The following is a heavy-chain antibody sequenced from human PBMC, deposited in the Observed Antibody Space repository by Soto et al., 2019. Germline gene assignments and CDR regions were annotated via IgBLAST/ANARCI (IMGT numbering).Heavy chain of an antibody. CDR2: INSDGSST. CDR3: ARFNGGSPSFTSDFYYYYGMDV. J-gene: IGHJ6*02. Sequence: PGGSLRLSCAASGFTFSSYWMHWVRQAPGKGLVWVSRINSDGSSTSYADSVKGRFTISRDNAKNTLYLQMNSLRAEDTAVYYCARFNGGSPSFTSDFYYYYGMDVWGQGTTVTVSS. D-gene: IGHD2-8*01. CDR1: GFTFSSYW. V-gene: IGHV3-74*01.